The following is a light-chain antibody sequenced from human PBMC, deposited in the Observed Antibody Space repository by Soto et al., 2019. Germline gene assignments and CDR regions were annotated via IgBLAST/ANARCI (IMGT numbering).Light chain of an antibody. CDR2: AAS. V-gene: IGKV1-39*01. CDR3: QQSHSIPYT. Sequence: DIQMTQSPSSLSASVGDRVTITCRASQTIKSNLNWYQQKPGKAPKLLIYAASSLQSGVPSRFCGSGSETDFTLTISSLQPEDFATYYCQQSHSIPYTFGQGTKLEIK. CDR1: QTIKSN. J-gene: IGKJ2*01.